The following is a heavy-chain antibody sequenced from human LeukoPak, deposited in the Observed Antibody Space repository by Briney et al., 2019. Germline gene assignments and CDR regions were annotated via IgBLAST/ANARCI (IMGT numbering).Heavy chain of an antibody. Sequence: ASVKVSCKASGYTFTSYGISWVRQAPGQGLEWMGWISAYNGNTNYAQKLQGRVTMTTDTSTSTAYMELRSLRSDDTAVYYCARDRGYDILTGYYNWFDHWGQGTLVTVSS. CDR3: ARDRGYDILTGYYNWFDH. J-gene: IGHJ5*02. D-gene: IGHD3-9*01. V-gene: IGHV1-18*04. CDR1: GYTFTSYG. CDR2: ISAYNGNT.